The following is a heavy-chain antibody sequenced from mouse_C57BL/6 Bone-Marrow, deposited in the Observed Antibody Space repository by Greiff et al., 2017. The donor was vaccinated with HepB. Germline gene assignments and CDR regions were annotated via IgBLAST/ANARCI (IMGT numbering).Heavy chain of an antibody. Sequence: VQLQQSGTVLARPGASVKMSCTTSGYTFTSYWMHWVKQRPGQGLEWIGAIYPGNSDTSYNQKFKGKAKLTAVTSASTAYMELSSLTNEDSAVYYCTRSWWLRAWFAYWGQGTLVTVSA. J-gene: IGHJ3*01. CDR1: GYTFTSYW. CDR2: IYPGNSDT. V-gene: IGHV1-5*01. D-gene: IGHD2-2*01. CDR3: TRSWWLRAWFAY.